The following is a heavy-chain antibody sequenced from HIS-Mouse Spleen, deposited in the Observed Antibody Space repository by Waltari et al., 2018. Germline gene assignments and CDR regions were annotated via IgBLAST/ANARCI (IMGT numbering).Heavy chain of an antibody. CDR1: GGSISSSSYY. CDR3: ASLPSYWYFDL. J-gene: IGHJ2*01. Sequence: QLQLQESGPGLVKPSETLSLTCPVSGGSISSSSYYWGWIRQPPGKGLEWIGSIYYSGSTYYNPSLKSRVTISVDTSKNQFSLKLSSVTAADTAVYYCASLPSYWYFDLWGRGTLVTVSS. CDR2: IYYSGST. V-gene: IGHV4-39*01.